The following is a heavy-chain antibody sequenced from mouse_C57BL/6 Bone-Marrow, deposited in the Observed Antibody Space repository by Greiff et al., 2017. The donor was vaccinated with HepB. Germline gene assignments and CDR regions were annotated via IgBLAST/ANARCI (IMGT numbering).Heavy chain of an antibody. CDR1: GYTFTDYY. Sequence: VQLQQSGPELVKPGASVKISCKASGYTFTDYYMNWVKQSHGKSLEWIGDINPNNGGTSYNQKFKGKATLTVDKSSSTAYMELRSLTSEDSAVYYCARGNSQWGTGTTVTVSS. CDR2: INPNNGGT. CDR3: ARGNSQ. D-gene: IGHD3-2*02. V-gene: IGHV1-26*01. J-gene: IGHJ1*03.